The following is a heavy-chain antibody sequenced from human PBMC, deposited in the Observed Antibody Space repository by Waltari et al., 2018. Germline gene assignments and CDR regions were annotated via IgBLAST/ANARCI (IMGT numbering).Heavy chain of an antibody. CDR1: GYTFTSYY. J-gene: IGHJ4*02. V-gene: IGHV1-46*01. CDR2: INPSGGST. D-gene: IGHD1-26*01. Sequence: QVQLVQSGAEVKKPGASVKVSCKASGYTFTSYYMHWVRQAPGQGLEWMGIINPSGGSTSYAQKFQGRVTMTRDTSTSTVYMELSSLRSEDTAVYYCAKVGQVGAVSVRYFDYWGQGTLVTVSS. CDR3: AKVGQVGAVSVRYFDY.